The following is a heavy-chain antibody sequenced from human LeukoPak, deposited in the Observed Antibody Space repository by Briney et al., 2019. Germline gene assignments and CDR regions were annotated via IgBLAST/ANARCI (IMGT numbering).Heavy chain of an antibody. V-gene: IGHV4-4*07. CDR2: IYTSGST. D-gene: IGHD6-13*01. J-gene: IGHJ4*02. Sequence: SETLSLTCTVSGGSISSYYWSWIRQPAGKGLEWIGRIYTSGSTNYNPSLKSRVTMSVDTSKNQFSLKLSSVTAADTAVYYCASLSSSWSTDYWAREPWSPSPQ. CDR1: GGSISSYY. CDR3: ASLSSSWSTDY.